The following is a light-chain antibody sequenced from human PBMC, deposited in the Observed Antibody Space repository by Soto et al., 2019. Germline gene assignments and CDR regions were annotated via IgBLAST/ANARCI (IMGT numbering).Light chain of an antibody. V-gene: IGKV1-27*01. Sequence: DIQMTQSPSKLSASVGDRVTITCRASESVSDWLAWYQQKPGKAPEVLIYAASTLQSGVPSRFSGSGSGTDFTLTVSSLQPEDVATYYCQKYNSAPLTFGGGTKVDI. CDR2: AAS. CDR1: ESVSDW. J-gene: IGKJ4*01. CDR3: QKYNSAPLT.